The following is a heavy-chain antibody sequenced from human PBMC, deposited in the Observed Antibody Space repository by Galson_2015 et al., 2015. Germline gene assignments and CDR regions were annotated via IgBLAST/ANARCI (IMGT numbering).Heavy chain of an antibody. CDR3: ASTNYDYVWGSYAFFDY. V-gene: IGHV3-66*02. Sequence: SLRLSCAASGFTVSSNYMSWVRQAPGKGLERVSVIYSGGSTYYADSVKGRFTISRDNSKNTLYLQMNSLRAEDTAVYYCASTNYDYVWGSYAFFDYWGQGTLVTVSS. D-gene: IGHD3-16*01. J-gene: IGHJ4*02. CDR2: IYSGGST. CDR1: GFTVSSNY.